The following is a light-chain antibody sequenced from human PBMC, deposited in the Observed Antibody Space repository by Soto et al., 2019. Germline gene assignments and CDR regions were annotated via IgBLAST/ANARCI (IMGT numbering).Light chain of an antibody. CDR3: QQSYSTPLT. CDR1: QSISSY. J-gene: IGKJ4*01. Sequence: DIQMTESPSTLSASVGDRVTITCGASQSISSYLNWYQQKPGKAPKLLIYAASSLQSGVPSRFSGSGSGTDLTLTISSLQPEDFATYYCQQSYSTPLTFGGGTKVDI. V-gene: IGKV1-39*01. CDR2: AAS.